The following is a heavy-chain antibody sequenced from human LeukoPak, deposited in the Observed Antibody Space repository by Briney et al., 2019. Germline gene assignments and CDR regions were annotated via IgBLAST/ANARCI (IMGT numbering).Heavy chain of an antibody. CDR2: IKSKTDGGTT. V-gene: IGHV3-15*01. Sequence: GGSLRLSCAASGFTFSNAWMSWVRQAPGKGLEWVGRIKSKTDGGTTDYAAPVKGRFTTSRDDSKNTLYLQMNSLKTEDTAVYYCTTDWAYDILTGYYNDYWGQGTLVTVSS. D-gene: IGHD3-9*01. CDR3: TTDWAYDILTGYYNDY. J-gene: IGHJ4*02. CDR1: GFTFSNAW.